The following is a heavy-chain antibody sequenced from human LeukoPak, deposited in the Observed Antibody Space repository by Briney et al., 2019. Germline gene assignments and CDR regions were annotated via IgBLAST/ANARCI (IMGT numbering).Heavy chain of an antibody. V-gene: IGHV7-4-1*02. CDR3: VRGTPTPGMDY. D-gene: IGHD3-10*01. Sequence: APVKVSCKASGYPFSAHFLNWVRQAPGQGLEWMGNIDTTTGNPRYAQDFTGRFVFSLDTSVSTAYLQITSLKADDTAAYYCVRGTPTPGMDYWGQGTQVTVSP. CDR1: GYPFSAHF. CDR2: IDTTTGNP. J-gene: IGHJ4*02.